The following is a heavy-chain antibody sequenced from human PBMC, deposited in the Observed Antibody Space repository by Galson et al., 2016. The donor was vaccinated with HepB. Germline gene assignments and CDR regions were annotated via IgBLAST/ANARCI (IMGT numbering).Heavy chain of an antibody. CDR2: IRSKANNYAT. J-gene: IGHJ4*02. D-gene: IGHD3-3*01. CDR3: TSLTIFGVVTNY. V-gene: IGHV3-73*01. Sequence: VRQASGKGLEWVGRIRSKANNYATAYAASVKGRFTISRDDSKNTAYLQMNSLKTEDTAVYYCTSLTIFGVVTNYWGQGTLVTVSS.